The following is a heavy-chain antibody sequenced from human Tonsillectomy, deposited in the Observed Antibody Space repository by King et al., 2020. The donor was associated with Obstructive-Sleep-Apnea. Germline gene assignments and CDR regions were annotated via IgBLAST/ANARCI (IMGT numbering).Heavy chain of an antibody. Sequence: QLQESGPGLVKPSETLSLTCTVSGGSISSYYWSWIRQPAGKGLEWIGRIYPSGSTNYNPSLKSRVTMSVDTSKNQFSLKLSSLTAADTAVYYCARDHPSIGELSTHWGQGTLVTVSS. V-gene: IGHV4-4*07. CDR2: IYPSGST. J-gene: IGHJ4*02. CDR1: GGSISSYY. D-gene: IGHD3-10*01. CDR3: ARDHPSIGELSTH.